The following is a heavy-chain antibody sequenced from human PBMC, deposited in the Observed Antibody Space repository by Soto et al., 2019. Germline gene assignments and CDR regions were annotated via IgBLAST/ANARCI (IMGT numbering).Heavy chain of an antibody. CDR2: ISYDGSNK. CDR1: GFTFRSYG. Sequence: LRLSCAASGFTFRSYGMHWVRQAPGKGLEWVAVISYDGSNKYYADSVKGRFTISRDNSKNTLYLQMNSLRAEDTAVYYCAKDDSLMYYYDSSGFDYWGQGTLVTVSS. CDR3: AKDDSLMYYYDSSGFDY. D-gene: IGHD3-22*01. V-gene: IGHV3-30*18. J-gene: IGHJ4*02.